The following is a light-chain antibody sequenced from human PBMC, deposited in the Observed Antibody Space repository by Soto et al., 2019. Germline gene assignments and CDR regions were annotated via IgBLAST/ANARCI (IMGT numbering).Light chain of an antibody. CDR2: GAS. CDR3: QQYGRSGT. Sequence: EVVLTQSPGTLSLSPGERATLSCRASQSVTNNYLAWHQQRPGLAPRLLIYGASIRATGIPDRFSGSGSGTDFPLTISRLEPEVFAVYYCQQYGRSGTFGQGTKVEIK. CDR1: QSVTNNY. V-gene: IGKV3-20*01. J-gene: IGKJ1*01.